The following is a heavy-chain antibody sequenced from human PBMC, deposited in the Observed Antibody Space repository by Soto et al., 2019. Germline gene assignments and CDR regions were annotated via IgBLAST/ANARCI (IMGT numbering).Heavy chain of an antibody. J-gene: IGHJ4*02. D-gene: IGHD3-22*01. V-gene: IGHV1-69*05. Sequence: SVKVSCKASGGTFSSYAISWVRQAPGQGLEWMGGIIPIFGTANYAQKFQGRVTMTRDTSISTAYMELSRLRSDDTAVYYCARGKVYYDSSGSFDYWGQGTLVTVSS. CDR3: ARGKVYYDSSGSFDY. CDR2: IIPIFGTA. CDR1: GGTFSSYA.